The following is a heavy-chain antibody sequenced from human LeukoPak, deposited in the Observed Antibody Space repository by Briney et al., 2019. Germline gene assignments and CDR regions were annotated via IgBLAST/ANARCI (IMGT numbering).Heavy chain of an antibody. J-gene: IGHJ4*02. CDR1: GFTFSSYE. CDR2: ISSSGSTI. CDR3: ARRLPIFGVAPDY. D-gene: IGHD3-3*02. V-gene: IGHV3-48*03. Sequence: GGSLRLSCAASGFTFSSYEMNWVRQAPGKGLERVSYISSSGSTIYYADSVKGRFTISRDNAKNSLYLQMNSLRAEDTAVYYCARRLPIFGVAPDYWGQGTLVTVSS.